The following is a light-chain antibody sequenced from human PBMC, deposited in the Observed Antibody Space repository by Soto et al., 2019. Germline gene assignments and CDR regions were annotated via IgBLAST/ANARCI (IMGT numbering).Light chain of an antibody. CDR3: CSYAGRATYV. Sequence: QSALTQPASVSGSPGQSITISCTGPSSDVGSYNLVSWYQQYPGKAPKLIIFKVFKRPSGVSHRFSGSKSGNTASLTISGLQAEDEANYYCCSYAGRATYVFGGGTKVTVL. CDR1: SSDVGSYNL. J-gene: IGLJ2*01. CDR2: KVF. V-gene: IGLV2-23*02.